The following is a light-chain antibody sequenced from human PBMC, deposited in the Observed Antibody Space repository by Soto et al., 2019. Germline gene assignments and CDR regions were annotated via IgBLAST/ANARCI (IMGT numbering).Light chain of an antibody. CDR1: SSDVGGYNY. V-gene: IGLV2-14*01. CDR2: DVS. J-gene: IGLJ1*01. CDR3: SSYTSSSTLENV. Sequence: SGLTQPASGSGSPGQSITISCTGTSSDVGGYNYVSWYQQHPGKAPKLMIYDVSNRPSGVSNRFSGSKSGNTASLTISGLQAEDEADYYCSSYTSSSTLENVFGTGTKVTVL.